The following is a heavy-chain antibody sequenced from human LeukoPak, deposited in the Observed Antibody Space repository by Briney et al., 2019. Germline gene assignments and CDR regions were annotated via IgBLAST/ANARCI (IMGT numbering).Heavy chain of an antibody. CDR1: GFTFSSYS. CDR3: ARRDYYDSSDDWFDP. Sequence: GGSLRPSCAASGFTFSSYSMTWVRPAPGKGLEWVSSISSSSSYIYYADSVKGRFTISRDNAKNSLCLQMNSLRAEDTAVYYCARRDYYDSSDDWFDPWGQGTLVTVSS. V-gene: IGHV3-21*01. J-gene: IGHJ5*02. CDR2: ISSSSSYI. D-gene: IGHD3-22*01.